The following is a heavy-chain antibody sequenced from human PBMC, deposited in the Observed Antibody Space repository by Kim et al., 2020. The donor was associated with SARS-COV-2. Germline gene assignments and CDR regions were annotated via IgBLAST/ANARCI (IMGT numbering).Heavy chain of an antibody. CDR1: GYSFTSYW. V-gene: IGHV5-10-1*01. CDR3: ARQIGYCSGGSCDDTTDYYCYGMDV. CDR2: IDPSDSYT. J-gene: IGHJ6*02. D-gene: IGHD2-15*01. Sequence: GESLKISCKGSGYSFTSYWISWVRQMPGKGLEWMGRIDPSDSYTNYSPSFQGHVTISADKSISTAYLQWSSLKASDTAMYYCARQIGYCSGGSCDDTTDYYCYGMDVWGQGTTVTVSS.